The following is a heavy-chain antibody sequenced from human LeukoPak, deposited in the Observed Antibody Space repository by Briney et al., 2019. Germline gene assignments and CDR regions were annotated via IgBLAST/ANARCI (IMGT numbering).Heavy chain of an antibody. Sequence: GGSLRLSCAASGFTFDDYAMHWVRQAPGKGLEWVSGISWDSGSIDYADSVKGRFTISRDNAKNSLYLHMRSLRVEDMALYYCAKGDSSGWYMVPADYQGQGILVS. CDR1: GFTFDDYA. V-gene: IGHV3-9*03. CDR3: AKGDSSGWYMVPADY. CDR2: ISWDSGSI. D-gene: IGHD6-19*01. J-gene: IGHJ4*02.